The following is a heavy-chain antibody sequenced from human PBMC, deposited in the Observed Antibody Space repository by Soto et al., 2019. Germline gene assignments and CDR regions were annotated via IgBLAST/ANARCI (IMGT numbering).Heavy chain of an antibody. CDR1: GFTVSNNY. V-gene: IGHV3-53*01. CDR3: ARNLCSISYCSGGRCCRLPYYNSGLDV. D-gene: IGHD2-15*01. Sequence: EVQLVESGGGLIQPGGSLRLSCAASGFTVSNNYMSWVRQAPGKGLEWVSVIYSGGSTYYADSVKGRLTISRDNSKNTLSIQMKSLRAEDTAVYDCARNLCSISYCSGGRCCRLPYYNSGLDVWGQGTTVTVSS. CDR2: IYSGGST. J-gene: IGHJ6*02.